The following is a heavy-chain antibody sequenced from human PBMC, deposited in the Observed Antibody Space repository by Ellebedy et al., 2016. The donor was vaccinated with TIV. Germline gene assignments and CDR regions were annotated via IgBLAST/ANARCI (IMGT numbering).Heavy chain of an antibody. CDR1: GFTFTSYA. J-gene: IGHJ4*02. D-gene: IGHD6-19*01. CDR3: AREPDTSGWYGIDY. CDR2: IAYDGSDK. V-gene: IGHV3-30-3*01. Sequence: PGGSLRLSCAASGFTFTSYAMHWVRQAPGKGLEWVAVIAYDGSDKHYADSVKGRFTISRDNAKNSLFLQMNSLRDEDTAVYYCAREPDTSGWYGIDYWGQGTLVTVSS.